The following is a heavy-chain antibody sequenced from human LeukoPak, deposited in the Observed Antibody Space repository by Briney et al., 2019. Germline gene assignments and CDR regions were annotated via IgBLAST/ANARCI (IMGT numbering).Heavy chain of an antibody. V-gene: IGHV3-74*01. CDR1: GFTFSNHW. CDR2: INNDGRVT. CDR3: ARGGQGAVDY. Sequence: GGSLRLSCAASGFTFSNHWMHWVRQAPGKGLVWVSFINNDGRVTRYADSVKGRFTISRDNAKNTVYLQMNSLRAGDTATYYCARGGQGAVDYWGPGTLVTVS. J-gene: IGHJ4*02. D-gene: IGHD3-16*01.